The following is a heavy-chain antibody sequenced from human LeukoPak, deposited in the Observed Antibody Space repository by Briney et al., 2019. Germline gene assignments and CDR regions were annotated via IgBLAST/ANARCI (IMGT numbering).Heavy chain of an antibody. CDR1: GFTFTDYY. D-gene: IGHD6-13*01. Sequence: GGSLRLSCAASGFTFTDYYMSWIRQAPGKGLEWVSSISSSSSYIYYADSVKGRFTISRDNAKNSLYLQMNSLRAEDTAVYYCASAAAGYYYYYGMDVWGQGTTVTVSS. J-gene: IGHJ6*02. CDR2: ISSSSSYI. CDR3: ASAAAGYYYYYGMDV. V-gene: IGHV3-11*06.